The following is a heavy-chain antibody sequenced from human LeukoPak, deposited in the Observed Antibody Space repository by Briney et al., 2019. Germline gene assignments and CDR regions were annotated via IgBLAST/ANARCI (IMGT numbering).Heavy chain of an antibody. J-gene: IGHJ3*02. D-gene: IGHD3-22*01. V-gene: IGHV1-69*04. CDR3: ARDRDSSGYYPDAFDI. Sequence: SVKVSCKPSGGTFSSYVISWLRQAPGQGLEWMGRIIPVGMPNYAQKFQGRVTITADESTSTAYMELSSLRAEDTAVYYCARDRDSSGYYPDAFDIWGQGTMVTVSS. CDR1: GGTFSSYV. CDR2: IIPVGMP.